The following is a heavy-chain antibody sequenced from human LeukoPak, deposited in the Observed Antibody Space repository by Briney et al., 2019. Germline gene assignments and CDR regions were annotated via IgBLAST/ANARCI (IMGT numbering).Heavy chain of an antibody. CDR3: VKDNPLDY. Sequence: KSGGSLRLSCAASGFTFSSYSMNWVRQAPGKGLEWVSSISSSSSYIYHADSVKGRFTISRDNAKNTLYLQMNSLRAEDTAVYYCVKDNPLDYWGQGTLVIVSS. J-gene: IGHJ4*02. CDR2: ISSSSSYI. D-gene: IGHD1-14*01. V-gene: IGHV3-21*01. CDR1: GFTFSSYS.